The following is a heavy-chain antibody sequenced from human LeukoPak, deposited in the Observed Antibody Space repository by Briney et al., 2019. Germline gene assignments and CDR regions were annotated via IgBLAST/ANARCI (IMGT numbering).Heavy chain of an antibody. CDR2: IIPILGIA. CDR1: GGTFSSYA. J-gene: IGHJ3*02. CDR3: ARAHPTVAAFDT. Sequence: SVKVSCKASGGTFSSYAISWVRQAPGQGLEWMGRIIPILGIANYAQKFQGRVTITADKSTSTAYMELSSLRSEDTAVYYCARAHPTVAAFDTWGQGTMVTVSS. V-gene: IGHV1-69*04. D-gene: IGHD4-23*01.